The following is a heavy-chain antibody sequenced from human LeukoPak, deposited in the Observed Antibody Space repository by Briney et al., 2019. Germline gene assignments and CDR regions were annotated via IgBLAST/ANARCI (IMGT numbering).Heavy chain of an antibody. CDR3: ARQRGVEQQLDAFDI. CDR1: GYTFTSYY. CDR2: INPSGGST. J-gene: IGHJ3*02. D-gene: IGHD6-13*01. Sequence: ASVKVSCKASGYTFTSYYMHWVRQAPGQGLEWMGIINPSGGSTIYAQKFQGRVTMTRDTSTSTVYMELSSLRSEDTAVYYCARQRGVEQQLDAFDIWGQGTMVTVSS. V-gene: IGHV1-46*01.